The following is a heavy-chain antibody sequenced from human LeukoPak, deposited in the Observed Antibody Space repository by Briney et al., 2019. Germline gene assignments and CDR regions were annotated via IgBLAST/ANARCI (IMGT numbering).Heavy chain of an antibody. CDR3: ARELARDIVVVPAASDAFDI. CDR2: ISSSRSYI. J-gene: IGHJ3*02. V-gene: IGHV3-21*01. D-gene: IGHD2-2*01. Sequence: GGSLRLSCAASIFTFSSYSMNWVRQAPGKGLEWVSSISSSRSYIYYADSVKGRFTISRDNAKNSLYLQMNSLRAEDTAVYYCARELARDIVVVPAASDAFDIWGHGTMVTVSS. CDR1: IFTFSSYS.